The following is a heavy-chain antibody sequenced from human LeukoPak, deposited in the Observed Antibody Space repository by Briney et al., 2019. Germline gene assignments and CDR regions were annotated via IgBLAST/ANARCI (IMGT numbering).Heavy chain of an antibody. V-gene: IGHV4-34*01. Sequence: SETLSLTCAVYGGSFSGYYWSWIRQPPGKGLEWIGEINHSGSTNYNPSLKSRVTISVDTSKNQFSLKLSSVTAADTAVYYCASNDFWSGYLPNDAFDIWGQGTMVTVSS. CDR2: INHSGST. J-gene: IGHJ3*02. CDR3: ASNDFWSGYLPNDAFDI. D-gene: IGHD3-3*01. CDR1: GGSFSGYY.